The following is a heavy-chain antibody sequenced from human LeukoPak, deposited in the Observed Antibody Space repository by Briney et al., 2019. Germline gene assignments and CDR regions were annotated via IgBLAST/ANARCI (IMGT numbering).Heavy chain of an antibody. CDR3: ARAEPGYSYGQYFDY. J-gene: IGHJ4*02. D-gene: IGHD5-18*01. CDR2: INHTRST. CDR1: GGSFSGYY. Sequence: SETLSLTCPVYGGSFSGYYTSWIRQPPGKGLEWIGEINHTRSTNYNPSHKSRVAISVATSKTQFSLKMSSVTAAATDVYYCARAEPGYSYGQYFDYWGQGTLVTVSS. V-gene: IGHV4-34*01.